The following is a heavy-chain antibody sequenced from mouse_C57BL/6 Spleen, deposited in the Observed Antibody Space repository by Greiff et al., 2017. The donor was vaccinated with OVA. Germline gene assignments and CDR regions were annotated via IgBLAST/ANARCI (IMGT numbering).Heavy chain of an antibody. J-gene: IGHJ2*01. CDR3: ARGLTLDY. Sequence: VQLQQSGPELVKPGASVKISCKASGYTFTDYYMNWVKQSHGKSLEWIGDINPNNGGTSYNQKFKGKATLTVDKSSSTAYMELRSLTSEDSAVYYCARGLTLDYWGQGTTLTVSS. CDR1: GYTFTDYY. CDR2: INPNNGGT. D-gene: IGHD3-1*01. V-gene: IGHV1-26*01.